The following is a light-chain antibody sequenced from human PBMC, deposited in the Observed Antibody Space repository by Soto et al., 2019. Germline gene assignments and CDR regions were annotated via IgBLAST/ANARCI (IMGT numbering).Light chain of an antibody. CDR3: ETWDSNSWV. V-gene: IGLV4-60*02. J-gene: IGLJ3*02. CDR1: SGHSNYI. CDR2: LEGSGSY. Sequence: QLVLTQSSSASASLGSSVKLTCTLSSGHSNYIIAWHQHQPGKAPRYLMKLEGSGSYNKGSGVPDRFSGSSSGADRYLTISHLQFDDEADYYCETWDSNSWVFGGGTKLTVL.